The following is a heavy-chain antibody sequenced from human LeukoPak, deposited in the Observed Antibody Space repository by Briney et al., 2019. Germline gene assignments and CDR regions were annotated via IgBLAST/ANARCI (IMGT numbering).Heavy chain of an antibody. CDR1: GYSISSGYY. J-gene: IGHJ6*04. D-gene: IGHD4-17*01. CDR2: IYHSGST. V-gene: IGHV4-38-2*02. CDR3: ARDRPTVTTRTGYYGVDV. Sequence: SETLSLTCAVSGYSISSGYYWGWIRQPPGKGLEWIGSIYHSGSTYYNPSLKSRVTISVDTSKNQFSLKLSSVTAADTAVYYCARDRPTVTTRTGYYGVDVWGKGTTVTGSS.